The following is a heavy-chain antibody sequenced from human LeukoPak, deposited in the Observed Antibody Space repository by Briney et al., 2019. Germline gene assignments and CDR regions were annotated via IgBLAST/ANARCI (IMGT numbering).Heavy chain of an antibody. D-gene: IGHD2-15*01. V-gene: IGHV3-7*01. Sequence: GGALRLSSAASGFAFSSYWMSWVRPAPGKGLEWVANLKQDGSEKYYVDSVKGRFTISRDNAKNSLYLQMNSLRAEDTAVYYCARDSMTPDYWGQGTLVTVSS. J-gene: IGHJ4*02. CDR1: GFAFSSYW. CDR3: ARDSMTPDY. CDR2: LKQDGSEK.